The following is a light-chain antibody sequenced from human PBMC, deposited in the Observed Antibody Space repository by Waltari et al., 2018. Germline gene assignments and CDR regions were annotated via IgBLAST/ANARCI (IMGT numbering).Light chain of an antibody. CDR2: EVI. CDR3: SSYTRANSYV. Sequence: QSALTQPASVSGSPGPSITFSCTGSSSDVGGYHPVSWYQQHPGKAPKLMIYEVINRPSGVSNRFSGSKSGNTASLTISGLQAEDEADYYCSSYTRANSYVFGTGTKVTVL. V-gene: IGLV2-14*01. CDR1: SSDVGGYHP. J-gene: IGLJ1*01.